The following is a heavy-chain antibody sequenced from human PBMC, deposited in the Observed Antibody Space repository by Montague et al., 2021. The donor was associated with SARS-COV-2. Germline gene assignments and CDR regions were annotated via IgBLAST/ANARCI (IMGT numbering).Heavy chain of an antibody. CDR3: ARRAQWQLSWFFDL. J-gene: IGHJ2*01. D-gene: IGHD6-19*01. CDR1: GVSISSGTYY. Sequence: SETLSLTCTVSGVSISSGTYYWGWVRQPPGKGLEWIGTINYSGKTYYNPSLKSRVTISVDTSKNRFSLKVTSVTAADTAVYYCARRAQWQLSWFFDLWGRGTLVTVSS. CDR2: INYSGKT. V-gene: IGHV4-39*01.